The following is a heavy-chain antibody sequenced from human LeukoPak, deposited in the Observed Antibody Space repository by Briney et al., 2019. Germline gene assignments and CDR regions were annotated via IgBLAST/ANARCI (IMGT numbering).Heavy chain of an antibody. CDR2: ISSNGGST. D-gene: IGHD6-13*01. V-gene: IGHV3-64D*06. CDR3: VKFEQLAYYFDY. CDR1: VFIFSSYA. J-gene: IGHJ4*02. Sequence: SGGSLSLFCSVSVFIFSSYAMLWVRQAPGKGREYVSAISSNGGSTYYADSVKGRFTISRDNSKNTLYLQMSSLRAEDTAVYYCVKFEQLAYYFDYGRQGTVVSVFS.